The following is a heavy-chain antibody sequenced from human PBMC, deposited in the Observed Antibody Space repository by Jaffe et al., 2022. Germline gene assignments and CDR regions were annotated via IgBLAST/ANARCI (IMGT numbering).Heavy chain of an antibody. J-gene: IGHJ3*02. CDR2: INPSGGST. V-gene: IGHV1-46*01. CDR1: GYTFTSYY. Sequence: QVQLVQSGAEVKKPGASVKVSCKASGYTFTSYYMHWVRQAPGQGLEWMGIINPSGGSTSYAQKFQGRVTMTRDTSTSTVYMELSSLRSEDTAVYYCARPVLSLVRGDAFDIWGQGTMVTVSS. D-gene: IGHD3-9*01. CDR3: ARPVLSLVRGDAFDI.